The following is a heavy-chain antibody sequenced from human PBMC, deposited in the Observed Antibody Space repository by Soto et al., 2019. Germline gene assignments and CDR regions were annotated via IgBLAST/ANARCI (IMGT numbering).Heavy chain of an antibody. V-gene: IGHV3-30-3*01. CDR3: ARGSYSSGWYVNY. D-gene: IGHD6-19*01. CDR1: GFTFSSYA. J-gene: IGHJ4*02. CDR2: ISYDGSNK. Sequence: QVQLVESGGGVVQPGRSLRLSCAASGFTFSSYAMHWVRQAPGKGLEWVAVISYDGSNKYYADSVKGRFTISRDNSKNTLYLQMNSLRAEDTAVYYCARGSYSSGWYVNYWGQGTLVTVSS.